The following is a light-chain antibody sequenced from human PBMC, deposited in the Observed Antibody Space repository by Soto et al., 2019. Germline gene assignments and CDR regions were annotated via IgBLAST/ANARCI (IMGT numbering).Light chain of an antibody. Sequence: EIVLTQSPGTLSLSPGERATLSCRSSQSVSNSYLAWNQQKPGQAPRLLIYGASSRATGIPDRFSGSGSGTDFALTISRLEPDDFAVYHCQQYGGSPLTFGQGTKVEIK. J-gene: IGKJ1*01. CDR3: QQYGGSPLT. CDR2: GAS. CDR1: QSVSNSY. V-gene: IGKV3-20*01.